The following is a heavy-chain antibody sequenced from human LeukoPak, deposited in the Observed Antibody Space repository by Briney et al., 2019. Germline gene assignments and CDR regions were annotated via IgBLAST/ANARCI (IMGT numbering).Heavy chain of an antibody. CDR1: GFTFSNYA. V-gene: IGHV3-23*01. CDR3: ARAGSNPFDI. D-gene: IGHD3-10*01. CDR2: ISGSGGST. Sequence: QPGGSLRLSCAASGFTFSNYAMNWVRQARGKGLEWVSSISGSGGSTYYADSVKGRFTISRDTSKNTLYLQMNSLRAEDTAVYYCARAGSNPFDIWGPGTMVTVSS. J-gene: IGHJ3*02.